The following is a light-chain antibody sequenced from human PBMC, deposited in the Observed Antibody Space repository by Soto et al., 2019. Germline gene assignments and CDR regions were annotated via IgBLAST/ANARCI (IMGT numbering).Light chain of an antibody. J-gene: IGKJ1*01. V-gene: IGKV3-20*01. CDR2: CAS. CDR3: QQYGNSPQT. CDR1: QSLSNNIY. Sequence: EIVSTPSPGTPSSFRVERATHSSTASQSLSNNIYLAWYQQKPGQAPRLLIYCASSRATGIPNRFSGSGSGADFTLTISSLEPEDVAVYYCQQYGNSPQTFGQGTKVDI.